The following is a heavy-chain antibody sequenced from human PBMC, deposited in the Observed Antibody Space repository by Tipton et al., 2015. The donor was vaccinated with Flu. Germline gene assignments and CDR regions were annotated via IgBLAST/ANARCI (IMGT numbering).Heavy chain of an antibody. CDR2: IFYSGST. CDR1: GGSISRSSYY. J-gene: IGHJ4*02. Sequence: TLSLTCTVSGGSISRSSYYWGWIRQPPGKGLGWIGSIFYSGSTYYNPSLTSRVTISVDTSKNQFSLKLSSVTAADTAVYYCARHDAYGDYMVDRYYFDFWGQGTLVTVSS. V-gene: IGHV4-39*01. CDR3: ARHDAYGDYMVDRYYFDF. D-gene: IGHD4-17*01.